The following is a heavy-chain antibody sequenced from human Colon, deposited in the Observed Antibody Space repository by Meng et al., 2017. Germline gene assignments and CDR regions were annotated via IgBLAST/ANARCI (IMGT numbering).Heavy chain of an antibody. Sequence: QSGAEVKKPGPSVKGSCKASGYTFTDYHMHCVRQASGQGLEWMGRIDPNSGGTNYAQKFQGRVTMTRDTSITTAYMELSRLRSDDTAVYYCARVLFSGSYPSGYWGQGTLVTVSS. J-gene: IGHJ4*02. CDR3: ARVLFSGSYPSGY. CDR1: GYTFTDYH. D-gene: IGHD1-26*01. V-gene: IGHV1-2*06. CDR2: IDPNSGGT.